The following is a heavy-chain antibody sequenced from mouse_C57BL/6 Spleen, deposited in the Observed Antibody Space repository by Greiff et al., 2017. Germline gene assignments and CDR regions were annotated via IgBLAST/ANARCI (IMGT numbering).Heavy chain of an antibody. CDR1: GFSFNTYA. CDR2: IRSKGNNYAT. Sequence: EVHLVESGGGLVQPKGSLKLSCAASGFSFNTYAMNWVRQPPGKGLEWVARIRSKGNNYATYYADSVKDSFTISRDNSESMLYLKMNNLKTEDTAMYYCVSSSYFDVWGTGTTVTVSS. V-gene: IGHV10-1*01. J-gene: IGHJ1*03. CDR3: VSSSYFDV.